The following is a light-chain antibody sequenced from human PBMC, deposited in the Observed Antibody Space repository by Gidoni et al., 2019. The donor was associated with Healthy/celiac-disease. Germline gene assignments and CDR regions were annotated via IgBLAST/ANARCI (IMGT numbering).Light chain of an antibody. V-gene: IGLV1-47*01. CDR2: RNN. Sequence: QSVLTQPPSASGTPGPGVTISCSGSSSNIGSNYVYWYQQLPGTAPNLLIYRNNQRPSGVPDRFSGSKSGTSASLAISGLRSEDEADYYCAAWDDSLSGVVFGGGTKLTVL. J-gene: IGLJ2*01. CDR3: AAWDDSLSGVV. CDR1: SSNIGSNY.